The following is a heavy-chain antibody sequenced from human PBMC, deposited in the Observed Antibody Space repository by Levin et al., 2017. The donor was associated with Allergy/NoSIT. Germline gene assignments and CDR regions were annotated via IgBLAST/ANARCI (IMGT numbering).Heavy chain of an antibody. CDR1: GFTFSSYW. Sequence: GESLKISCAASGFTFSSYWMHWVRQAPGKGLVWVSRINSDGSSTSYADSVKGRFTISRDNAKNTLYLQMNSLRAEDTAVYYCARGFSRRYSSSWNRPFDPWGQGTLVTVSS. D-gene: IGHD6-13*01. CDR3: ARGFSRRYSSSWNRPFDP. V-gene: IGHV3-74*01. J-gene: IGHJ5*02. CDR2: INSDGSST.